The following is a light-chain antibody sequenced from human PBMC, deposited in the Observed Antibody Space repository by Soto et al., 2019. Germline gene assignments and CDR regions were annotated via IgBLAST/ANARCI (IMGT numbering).Light chain of an antibody. CDR2: AAS. CDR3: QQNYIILYT. Sequence: DVQMTQSPSSLSASVGDRVTLTCRGSQSISTYLSWYQQKPGKAPKILIYAASSLRSGVPSRFSGSESGTDFTLTISSLQPEDFATYYCQQNYIILYTFGQGTKQEIK. V-gene: IGKV1-39*01. CDR1: QSISTY. J-gene: IGKJ2*01.